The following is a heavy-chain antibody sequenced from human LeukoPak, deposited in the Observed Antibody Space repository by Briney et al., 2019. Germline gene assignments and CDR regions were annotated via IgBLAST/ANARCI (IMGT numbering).Heavy chain of an antibody. D-gene: IGHD5-12*01. V-gene: IGHV1-69*04. CDR3: ARSVATILSDYYYGMDV. CDR2: IIPILGIA. Sequence: ASVKVSCKASGGTFSDYALSWVRQAPGQGLEWMGRIIPILGIANYAQKFQGRVTITADKSTSTAYMELSSLRSEDTAVYYCARSVATILSDYYYGMDVWGQGTTVTVSS. CDR1: GGTFSDYA. J-gene: IGHJ6*02.